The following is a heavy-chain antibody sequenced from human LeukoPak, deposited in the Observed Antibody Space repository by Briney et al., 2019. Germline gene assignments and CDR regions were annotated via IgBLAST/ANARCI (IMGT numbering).Heavy chain of an antibody. J-gene: IGHJ3*02. CDR2: ISYDGSNK. Sequence: GGSLRLSCAASGFTFSSYAMHWVRQAPGKGLEWVAVISYDGSNKYYADSVKGRFTISRDNSKNSLYLQMNSLKAEDTAVYYCAREVGTPQAFDIWGQGTMVTVSS. V-gene: IGHV3-30-3*01. D-gene: IGHD1-26*01. CDR3: AREVGTPQAFDI. CDR1: GFTFSSYA.